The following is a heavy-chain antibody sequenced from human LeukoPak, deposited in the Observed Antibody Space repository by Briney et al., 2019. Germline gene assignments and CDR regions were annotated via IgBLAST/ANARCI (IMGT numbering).Heavy chain of an antibody. CDR2: INSDGSST. J-gene: IGHJ4*02. CDR3: ARVPYYDSGSYYNV. Sequence: LAGGSLRLSCAASGFTFSRDWMHWVRQAPGKGLVWVSRINSDGSSTSYADSVKGRFTISRDNAKNTLYLQMNSLRAEDTAVYYCARVPYYDSGSYYNVWGQGTLVTVSS. CDR1: GFTFSRDW. V-gene: IGHV3-74*01. D-gene: IGHD3-10*01.